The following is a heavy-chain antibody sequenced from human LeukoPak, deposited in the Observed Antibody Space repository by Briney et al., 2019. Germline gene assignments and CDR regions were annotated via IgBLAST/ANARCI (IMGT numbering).Heavy chain of an antibody. CDR3: AKDAGATGIDYYYYYMDV. J-gene: IGHJ6*03. V-gene: IGHV3-23*01. CDR2: IGGSGGGT. CDR1: GFTFSSYG. D-gene: IGHD1-26*01. Sequence: PGGSLRLSCAASGFTFSSYGMSWVRQAPGKGLEWVAWIGGSGGGTSYVDSVKGRFTISRDNSNNMVYLQMNSLRAEDTAIYYCAKDAGATGIDYYYYYMDVWGKGTTVTISS.